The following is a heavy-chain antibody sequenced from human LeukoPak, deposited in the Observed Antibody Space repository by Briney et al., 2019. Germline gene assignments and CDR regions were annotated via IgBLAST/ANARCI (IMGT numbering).Heavy chain of an antibody. V-gene: IGHV3-21*01. CDR2: ISSSSSYI. J-gene: IGHJ4*02. CDR3: ARDLDY. CDR1: GFTFSSYS. Sequence: PGGSLRLSCAASGFTFSSYSMNWVRQAPGKGLEWVSSISSSSSYIYYPDSVKGRFTISRDNAKNSLYLQMNSLRAEDTAVYYCARDLDYWGQGTLVTVSS.